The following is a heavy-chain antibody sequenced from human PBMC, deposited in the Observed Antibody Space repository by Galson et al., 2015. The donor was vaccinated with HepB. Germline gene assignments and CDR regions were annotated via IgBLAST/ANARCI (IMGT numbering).Heavy chain of an antibody. CDR2: IYSGGST. CDR1: GFTVGSNY. D-gene: IGHD6-19*01. J-gene: IGHJ6*02. CDR3: ARETGYSSGWYDKDYYGMDV. V-gene: IGHV3-53*01. Sequence: SLRLSCAASGFTVGSNYMSWVRQAPGKGLEWVSVIYSGGSTYYADSVKGRFTISRDNSKNTLYLQMNSLRAEDTAVYYCARETGYSSGWYDKDYYGMDVWGQGTTVTVSS.